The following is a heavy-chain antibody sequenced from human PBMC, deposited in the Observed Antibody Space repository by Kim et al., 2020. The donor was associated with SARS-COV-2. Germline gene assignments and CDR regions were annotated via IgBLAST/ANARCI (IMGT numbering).Heavy chain of an antibody. D-gene: IGHD3-10*01. J-gene: IGHJ4*02. CDR3: ARALTSSIIWFGEVIFDY. V-gene: IGHV4-34*01. CDR2: INHSGST. CDR1: GGSFSGYY. Sequence: SETLSLTCAVYGGSFSGYYWSWIRQPPGKGLEWIGEINHSGSTNYNPSLKSRVTISVDTSKNQFSLKLSSVTAADTAVYYCARALTSSIIWFGEVIFDYWGQGTLVTVSS.